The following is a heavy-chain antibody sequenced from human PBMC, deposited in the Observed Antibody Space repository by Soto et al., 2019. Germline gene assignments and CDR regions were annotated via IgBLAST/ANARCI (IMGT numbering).Heavy chain of an antibody. J-gene: IGHJ4*02. CDR3: ARDMVGFDY. V-gene: IGHV3-48*02. CDR2: IRSTSNAM. CDR1: GFTFSRSS. Sequence: EVQLVESGGGLVQPGGSLRLSCVASGFTFSRSSTNWVRQAPGKGLEWVSNIRSTSNAMYYADSVKGRFTVSRDNGKNSLYLQMNSLRDEDTAVYYCARDMVGFDYWGPGTLVTVSS. D-gene: IGHD2-15*01.